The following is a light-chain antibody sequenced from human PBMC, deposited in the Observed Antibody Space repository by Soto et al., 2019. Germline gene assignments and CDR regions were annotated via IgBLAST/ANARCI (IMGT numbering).Light chain of an antibody. J-gene: IGKJ1*01. CDR2: AAS. V-gene: IGKV1-8*01. Sequence: AIRMTQSPSSLSASTGERVTITCRASQGISSYLAWYQQKPGKAPKLLIYAASTLQSGVPSRFSGSGSGTDFTLTISCLQSEDFATYYCQQYYSYPRTFGQGTKV. CDR1: QGISSY. CDR3: QQYYSYPRT.